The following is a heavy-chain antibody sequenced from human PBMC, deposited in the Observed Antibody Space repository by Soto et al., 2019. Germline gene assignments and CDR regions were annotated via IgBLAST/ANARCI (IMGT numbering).Heavy chain of an antibody. CDR3: ASRPRGYSYGYPRFYYYGMDV. CDR2: INHSGST. Sequence: PSETLSLTCAVYGGSFSGYYWSWIRQPPGKGLEWIGEINHSGSTNYNPSLKSRVTISVDTSKNQFSLKLSSVTAADTVVYFCASRPRGYSYGYPRFYYYGMDVWGQGTTVT. D-gene: IGHD5-18*01. CDR1: GGSFSGYY. J-gene: IGHJ6*02. V-gene: IGHV4-34*01.